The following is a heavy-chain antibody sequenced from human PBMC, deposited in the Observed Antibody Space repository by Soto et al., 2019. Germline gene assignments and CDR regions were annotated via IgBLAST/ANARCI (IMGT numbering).Heavy chain of an antibody. Sequence: QVQLQQWGAGLLKPSETLSLTCAVYGGSFSGYYWSWIHQPPGKALEWIGEINHSGSTNYNPSLKSRVTISVDTSKNQFSLKLSSVTAADTAVYYCATERSSSSPNYYYYMDVWGKGTTVTVSS. J-gene: IGHJ6*03. V-gene: IGHV4-34*01. CDR2: INHSGST. CDR1: GGSFSGYY. CDR3: ATERSSSSPNYYYYMDV. D-gene: IGHD2-2*01.